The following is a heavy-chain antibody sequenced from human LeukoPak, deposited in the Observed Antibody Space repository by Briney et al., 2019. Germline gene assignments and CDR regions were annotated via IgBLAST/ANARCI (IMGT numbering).Heavy chain of an antibody. CDR2: VNPNSGDT. V-gene: IGHV1-2*02. J-gene: IGHJ4*02. D-gene: IGHD2-15*01. CDR3: ARTDKWCNGGTCHLDY. CDR1: GYTFIGYY. Sequence: ASVKVSCKASGYTFIGYYMHWVRQAPGQGLEWLGWVNPNSGDTTYGQKFQGRATMTRDTSISAAYMELSSLRSDDTAIYYCARTDKWCNGGTCHLDYWGQGTLVTVSS.